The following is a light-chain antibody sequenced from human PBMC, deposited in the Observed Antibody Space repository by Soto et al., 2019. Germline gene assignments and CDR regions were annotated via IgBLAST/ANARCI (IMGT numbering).Light chain of an antibody. CDR1: RSVSSSY. V-gene: IGKV3-20*01. Sequence: EIVLTQSPGTLSLSPGERATLSCRASRSVSSSYLAWYQQKPGQAPRLLIYGASSSSTGIPDRFSGSRSGTYFTLTISRLEPEDFAVYCCQQYGSSPPITFGQGTRLAIK. CDR2: GAS. J-gene: IGKJ5*01. CDR3: QQYGSSPPIT.